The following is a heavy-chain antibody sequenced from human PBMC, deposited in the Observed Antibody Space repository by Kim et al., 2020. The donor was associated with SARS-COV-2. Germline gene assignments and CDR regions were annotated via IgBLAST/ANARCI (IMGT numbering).Heavy chain of an antibody. CDR3: ARPDCGGDCNLLPW. CDR1: GFTFSSYW. CDR2: ISSDGSST. D-gene: IGHD2-21*02. V-gene: IGHV3-74*03. J-gene: IGHJ1*01. Sequence: GGSLRLSCAASGFTFSSYWMYWVRQAPGKGLVWVSRISSDGSSTKYADSVKGRFTISRDNAKNTLYLQMNSLRVEDTAVYYCARPDCGGDCNLLPWWGQG.